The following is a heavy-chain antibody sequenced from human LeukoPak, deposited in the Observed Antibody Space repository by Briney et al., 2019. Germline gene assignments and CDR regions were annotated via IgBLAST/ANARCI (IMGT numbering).Heavy chain of an antibody. CDR2: IYTSGST. CDR1: GGSISSYY. CDR3: ARHGGLTGTGIRG. Sequence: SETLSLTSTVSGGSISSYYWSWIRQPPGKGLEWIGYIYTSGSTNYNPSLKSRVTISVDTSKNQFSLKLSSVTAADTAVYYCARHGGLTGTGIRGWGQGTLVTVSS. D-gene: IGHD1-14*01. J-gene: IGHJ4*02. V-gene: IGHV4-4*09.